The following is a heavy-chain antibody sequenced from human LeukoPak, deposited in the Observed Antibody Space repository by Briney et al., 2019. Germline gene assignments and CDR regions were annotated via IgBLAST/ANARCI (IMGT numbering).Heavy chain of an antibody. D-gene: IGHD4-17*01. CDR1: GDSISSTNW. Sequence: PSGTLSPTCAVSGDSISSTNWWNWVRQPPGKGLEWIGEIDHRGNTNYNPSLKSRVTISVDRSKNQFSLQLTSVTAADTAVYYCARGYGPGYWGRGTLVTVSA. J-gene: IGHJ4*02. CDR3: ARGYGPGY. V-gene: IGHV4-4*02. CDR2: IDHRGNT.